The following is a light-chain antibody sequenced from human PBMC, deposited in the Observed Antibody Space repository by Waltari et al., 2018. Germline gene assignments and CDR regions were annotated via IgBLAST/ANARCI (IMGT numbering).Light chain of an antibody. Sequence: QSVLTQPPSASGTPGQSILISCSGSSSNIGDNTVTWYQQVPGTAPKLLIYGTRERPSGVSNRLSGSKSGTSASLAISALRPEDEADYYCAAWDDSLNGPVFGTGTKVTVL. V-gene: IGLV1-44*01. CDR2: GTR. CDR3: AAWDDSLNGPV. CDR1: SSNIGDNT. J-gene: IGLJ1*01.